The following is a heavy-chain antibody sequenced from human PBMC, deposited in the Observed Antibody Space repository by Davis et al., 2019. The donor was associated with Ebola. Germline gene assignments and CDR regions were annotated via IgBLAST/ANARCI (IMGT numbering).Heavy chain of an antibody. J-gene: IGHJ5*02. CDR1: GYTFTSSD. CDR3: ARGKWFDP. Sequence: SVKVSCKASGYTFTSSDINWVRQAPGQGLEWMGRIIPVVDTKDYAQKFQGRVTLTADKATNTAYMELSGLRFDDTAVYYCARGKWFDPWGQGTLVSVTS. V-gene: IGHV1-69*04. CDR2: IIPVVDTK.